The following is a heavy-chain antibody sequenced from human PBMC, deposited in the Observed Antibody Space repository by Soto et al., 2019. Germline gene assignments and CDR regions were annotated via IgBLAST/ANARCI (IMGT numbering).Heavy chain of an antibody. CDR1: GYTFTSYG. J-gene: IGHJ4*02. CDR2: ISAYNGNT. D-gene: IGHD2-15*01. V-gene: IGHV1-18*01. CDR3: AVGYCSGGSCYFDY. Sequence: VASVKVSCKASGYTFTSYGISWVRQAPGQGLEWMGWISAYNGNTNYAQKLQGRVTMTTDTSTSTAYMELRSLRSDDTAVYYCAVGYCSGGSCYFDYWGQGTLVTVSS.